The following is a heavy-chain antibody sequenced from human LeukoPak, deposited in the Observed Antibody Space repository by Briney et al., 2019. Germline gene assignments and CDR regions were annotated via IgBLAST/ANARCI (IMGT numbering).Heavy chain of an antibody. J-gene: IGHJ6*03. CDR1: GGSISSGGYY. CDR2: IYYSGST. Sequence: PSETLSLTCTVSGGSISSGGYYWSWIRQHPGEGLEWIGYIYYSGSTYYNPSLKSRVTISVDTSKNQFSLKLSSVTAADTAVYYCARDRASSWYGYYYYYMDVWGKGTTVTVSS. V-gene: IGHV4-31*03. D-gene: IGHD6-13*01. CDR3: ARDRASSWYGYYYYYMDV.